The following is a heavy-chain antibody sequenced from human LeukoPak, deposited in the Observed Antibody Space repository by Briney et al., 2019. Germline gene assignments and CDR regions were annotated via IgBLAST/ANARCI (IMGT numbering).Heavy chain of an antibody. V-gene: IGHV3-48*04. CDR2: VSSSSRTI. CDR1: GFTFNTYC. D-gene: IGHD4-23*01. Sequence: PGGSLRLSCTASGFTFNTYCMNWVRQAPGKGLEWVSYVSSSSRTIYYADSVKGRFTISRDNAKNSLYLQMNSLRAEDTAVYYCARNLGLYDYGGNIDFWGQGTLVTVSS. CDR3: ARNLGLYDYGGNIDF. J-gene: IGHJ4*02.